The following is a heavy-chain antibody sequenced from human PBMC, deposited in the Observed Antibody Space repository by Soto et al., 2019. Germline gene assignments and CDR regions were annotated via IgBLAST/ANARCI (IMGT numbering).Heavy chain of an antibody. CDR3: ARGKQTYYYDSSGYLSYYYGMDV. V-gene: IGHV3-23*01. D-gene: IGHD3-22*01. CDR1: GFIFRSYA. Sequence: HPGGSLRLSCAASGFIFRSYAMNWVRQAPGKGLEWVSVITGSGDDTYYVDSVKGRFTISRDNSKSMLYVEMNSLRAEDTAVYYCARGKQTYYYDSSGYLSYYYGMDVWGQGTTVTVS. J-gene: IGHJ6*02. CDR2: ITGSGDDT.